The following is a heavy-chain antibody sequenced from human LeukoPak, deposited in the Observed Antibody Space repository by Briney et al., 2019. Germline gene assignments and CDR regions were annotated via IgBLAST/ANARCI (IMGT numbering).Heavy chain of an antibody. Sequence: PGRSLRLSCAASGFTFSSYGMHWVRQAPGKGLEWVAVIWYDGSKKYYADSVKGRFTISRDNSKNTLYLQMNSLRAEDTAVYYCARASSSWYNYFDYWGKGTLVTVSS. CDR2: IWYDGSKK. CDR3: ARASSSWYNYFDY. D-gene: IGHD6-13*01. CDR1: GFTFSSYG. J-gene: IGHJ4*02. V-gene: IGHV3-33*01.